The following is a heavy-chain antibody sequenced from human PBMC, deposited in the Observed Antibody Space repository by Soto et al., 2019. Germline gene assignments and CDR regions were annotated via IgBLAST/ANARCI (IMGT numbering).Heavy chain of an antibody. CDR1: GGSISSGGYY. CDR2: IYYSGST. Sequence: QVQLQESGPGLVKPSQTLSLTCTVSGGSISSGGYYWSWIRQHPGKGLEWIGYIYYSGSTYYNPSLKSRVTISVDTSKNQFSLKLSSVTAADTAVYYCARGGDCGGDCYSDGLDYWGQGTLVTVSS. D-gene: IGHD2-21*02. V-gene: IGHV4-31*03. CDR3: ARGGDCGGDCYSDGLDY. J-gene: IGHJ4*02.